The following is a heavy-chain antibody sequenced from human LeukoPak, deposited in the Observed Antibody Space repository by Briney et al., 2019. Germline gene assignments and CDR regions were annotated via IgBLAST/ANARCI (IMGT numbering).Heavy chain of an antibody. J-gene: IGHJ4*02. V-gene: IGHV4-59*01. D-gene: IGHD3-10*01. CDR3: AGYGSGSYYKAFDF. CDR1: GDSISSSY. Sequence: SETLSLTCTVSGDSISSSYWSWIRQPPGKGLEWIGYVYYTGSSYYNPSLKSRATTSIDMSKNQFSLKLTSMTAADTVVYCAGYGSGSYYKAFDFWGQGILVTVSS. CDR2: VYYTGSS.